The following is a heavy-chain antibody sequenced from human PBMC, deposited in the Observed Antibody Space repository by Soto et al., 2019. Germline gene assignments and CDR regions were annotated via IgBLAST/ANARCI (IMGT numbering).Heavy chain of an antibody. V-gene: IGHV3-33*01. Sequence: QVQLVESGGGVVQPGRSLRLSCAASGFTFSSYGMHWVRQAPGKGLEWVAVIWYDGSNKYYADSVKGRFTISRDNSKNTLYLQMNSLRAEDTAVYYCARERYYDILTGYSIYYYYGMDVWGQGTTVTVSS. J-gene: IGHJ6*02. CDR3: ARERYYDILTGYSIYYYYGMDV. CDR1: GFTFSSYG. CDR2: IWYDGSNK. D-gene: IGHD3-9*01.